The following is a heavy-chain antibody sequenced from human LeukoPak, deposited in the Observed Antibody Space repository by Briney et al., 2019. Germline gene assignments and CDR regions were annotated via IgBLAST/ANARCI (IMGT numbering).Heavy chain of an antibody. CDR2: IYYSGST. Sequence: SETLSLTCTVSGVSISSYYWSWIRQPPGKGLEWIGYIYYSGSTNYNPSLKSRVTISVDTSKNQFSLKLSSVTAADTAVYYCARGAIYYYYMDVWGKGTTVTVSS. CDR3: ARGAIYYYYMDV. D-gene: IGHD2-2*02. CDR1: GVSISSYY. J-gene: IGHJ6*03. V-gene: IGHV4-59*01.